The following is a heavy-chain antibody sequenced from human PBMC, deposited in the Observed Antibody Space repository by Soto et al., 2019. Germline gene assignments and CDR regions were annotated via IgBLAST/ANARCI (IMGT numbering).Heavy chain of an antibody. CDR2: IYYSGST. V-gene: IGHV4-59*01. J-gene: IGHJ4*02. CDR3: ARGTLAAAGTLFGY. D-gene: IGHD6-13*01. CDR1: GGSISDYD. Sequence: ETQCLTCSVAGGSISDYDWSWSRQHPGKGLEWIGYIYYSGSTNYNPSLKSRVTISVDTSKNQFSLKLSSVTAADTAVYYCARGTLAAAGTLFGYWGQGTLVSVSS.